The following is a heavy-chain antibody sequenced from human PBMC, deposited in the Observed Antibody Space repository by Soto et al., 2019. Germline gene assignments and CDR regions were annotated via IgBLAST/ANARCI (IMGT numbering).Heavy chain of an antibody. V-gene: IGHV1-2*04. J-gene: IGHJ6*02. Sequence: ASVKVSCKASGYTFTGYYMHWVRQAPGQGLEWMGWINPNSGGTNYAQKFQGWVTMTRDTSISTAYMELSRLRSDDTAVYYCARGGELPLYYYYGRDVWGQGTTVTVSS. D-gene: IGHD1-26*01. CDR2: INPNSGGT. CDR1: GYTFTGYY. CDR3: ARGGELPLYYYYGRDV.